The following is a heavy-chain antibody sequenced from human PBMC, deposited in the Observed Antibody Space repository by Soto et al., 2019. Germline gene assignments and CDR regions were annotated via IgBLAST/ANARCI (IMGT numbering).Heavy chain of an antibody. V-gene: IGHV3-48*01. D-gene: IGHD6-19*01. CDR2: ISSSSSTI. CDR3: ARVGIAVAGGFDY. J-gene: IGHJ4*02. CDR1: GFTFSSYS. Sequence: EVQLVESGGGLVQPGGSLRLSCAASGFTFSSYSMNWVRQAPGKGLEWVSYISSSSSTIYYADSVKGRFTISRDNAKNSLYLQMNSLRAEDTAVYYCARVGIAVAGGFDYWGQGTLVTVSS.